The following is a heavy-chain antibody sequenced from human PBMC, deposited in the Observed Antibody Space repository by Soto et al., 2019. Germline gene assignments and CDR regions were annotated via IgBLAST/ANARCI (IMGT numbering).Heavy chain of an antibody. D-gene: IGHD1-1*01. CDR1: GYAFTTYG. CDR3: ARGRYGDY. V-gene: IGHV1-18*01. J-gene: IGHJ4*02. Sequence: QVHLVQSGAEVKKPGASVKVSCQGSGYAFTTYGITWVRQAPGQGLEWMGWISAHNGNTNYAQKLQGRVTVTRDTSTSTAYMELRRLRYDDTAVHYCARGRYGDYWGQGALVTVSS. CDR2: ISAHNGNT.